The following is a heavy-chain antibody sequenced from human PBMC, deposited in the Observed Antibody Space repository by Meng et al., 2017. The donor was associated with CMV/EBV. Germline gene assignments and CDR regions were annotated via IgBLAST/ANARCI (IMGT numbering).Heavy chain of an antibody. CDR3: AKDRFPTSPTGDFIKPLFDY. D-gene: IGHD7-27*01. Sequence: SRYAMSVVGQAPGNGLEGVSAIRGSGGSTYDAESVKGRLTISRDNSKNTLYLQMNSLRAEDTAVYYCAKDRFPTSPTGDFIKPLFDYWGQGTLVTVSS. CDR1: SRYA. CDR2: IRGSGGST. V-gene: IGHV3-23*01. J-gene: IGHJ4*02.